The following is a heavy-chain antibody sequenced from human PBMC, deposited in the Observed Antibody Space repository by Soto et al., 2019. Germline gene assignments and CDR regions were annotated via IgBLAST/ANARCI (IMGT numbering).Heavy chain of an antibody. D-gene: IGHD4-4*01. CDR3: ATYSNVLCYGMDV. J-gene: IGHJ6*02. CDR1: GFTFSSYG. Sequence: PGGSLRLSCAASGFTFSSYGMHWVRQAPGKGLEWVAVIWYDGSNKYYADSVKGRFTISRDNSKNTLYLQMNSLRAEDTAVYYCATYSNVLCYGMDVWGQGTTVTVSS. CDR2: IWYDGSNK. V-gene: IGHV3-30*02.